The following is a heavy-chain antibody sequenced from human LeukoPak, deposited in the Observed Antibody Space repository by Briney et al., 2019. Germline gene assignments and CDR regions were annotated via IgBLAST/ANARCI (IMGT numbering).Heavy chain of an antibody. CDR1: GGSFSGYY. D-gene: IGHD3-16*01. CDR2: IYTSGST. CDR3: ASTMITFGGVTLYFDY. V-gene: IGHV4-59*10. Sequence: PSETLSLTCAVYGGSFSGYYWSWIRQPAGKGLEWIGRIYTSGSTNYNPSLKSRVTISVDTSKNQFSLKLSSVTAADTAVYYCASTMITFGGVTLYFDYWGQGTLVTVSS. J-gene: IGHJ4*02.